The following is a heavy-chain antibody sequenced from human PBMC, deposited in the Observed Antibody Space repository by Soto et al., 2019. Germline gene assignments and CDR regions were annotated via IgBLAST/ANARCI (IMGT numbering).Heavy chain of an antibody. CDR3: AXTSPXXDDYGDYYYMDV. J-gene: IGHJ6*03. CDR2: IYWDDDK. V-gene: IGHV2-5*02. Sequence: QITLKESGPTLVKPTQTLTLTCTFSGFSLSTSGVGVGWIRQPPGKALEWLALIYWDDDKRYSPSLKSRLTITKDTSKNQVVLTMTNMDPVDTATYYCAXTSPXXDDYGDYYYMDVWGKGTTVTXSS. D-gene: IGHD4-17*01. CDR1: GFSLSTSGVG.